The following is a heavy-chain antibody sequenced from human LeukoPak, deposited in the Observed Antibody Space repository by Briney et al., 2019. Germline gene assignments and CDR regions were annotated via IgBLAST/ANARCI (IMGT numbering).Heavy chain of an antibody. CDR3: AVHYDFWSGYNY. D-gene: IGHD3-3*01. CDR2: IYSGGST. J-gene: IGHJ4*02. V-gene: IGHV3-53*01. CDR1: GFTVSSNY. Sequence: PGGSLRLSCAASGFTVSSNYMSWVRQAPGKGLEWVSVIYSGGSTYYADSVKGRFTISRDNSKNTLYLQMNSLRAEDTAVYYCAVHYDFWSGYNYWGQGTLVTVSS.